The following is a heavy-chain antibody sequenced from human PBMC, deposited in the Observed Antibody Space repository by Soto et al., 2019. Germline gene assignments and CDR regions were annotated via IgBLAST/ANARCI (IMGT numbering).Heavy chain of an antibody. Sequence: EVQVVESGGGLVKPGGSLRLSCVGSGFIFSSFTMTWVRQAPGMGLQYLASISKSSSLIYYADSVRGRFIISRDNSKDSVFLQMYSMRAEDTAMYYCVRGEYRVDWGQVTLVTVSS. D-gene: IGHD3-10*01. J-gene: IGHJ4*02. CDR2: ISKSSSLI. CDR1: GFIFSSFT. CDR3: VRGEYRVD. V-gene: IGHV3-21*01.